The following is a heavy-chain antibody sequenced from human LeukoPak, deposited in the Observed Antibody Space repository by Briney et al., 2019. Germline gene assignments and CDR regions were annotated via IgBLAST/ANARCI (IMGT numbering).Heavy chain of an antibody. D-gene: IGHD3-22*01. V-gene: IGHV1-69*04. CDR1: GGTFSSYA. J-gene: IGHJ3*02. Sequence: GAAVKVSCKGAGGTFSSYAISWVRQAPGQGLEWMGRIIPSRGIPHYAQKFQGRLTITPDKSPSTAYKELRSLRSEDTAVYYCARSYDSSGYDAFDIWAQGTMVPVSS. CDR2: IIPSRGIP. CDR3: ARSYDSSGYDAFDI.